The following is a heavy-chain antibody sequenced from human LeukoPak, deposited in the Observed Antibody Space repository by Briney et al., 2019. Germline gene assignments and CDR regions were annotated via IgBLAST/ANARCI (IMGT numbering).Heavy chain of an antibody. CDR3: ARGVEPLAANTLAY. CDR2: LYSGGNT. D-gene: IGHD1-14*01. V-gene: IGHV3-53*01. Sequence: GGSLTLSCAVSGFTVITNDVTWVRQAPGKGLEWVSVLYSGGNTKYADSVQGRFTISRDNSKNTLYLEMNSLSPDDTAVYYCARGVEPLAANTLAYWGQGTLVTVSS. J-gene: IGHJ4*02. CDR1: GFTVITND.